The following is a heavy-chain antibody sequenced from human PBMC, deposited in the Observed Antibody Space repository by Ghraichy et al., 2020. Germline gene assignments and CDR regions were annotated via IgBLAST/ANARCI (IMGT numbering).Heavy chain of an antibody. CDR3: AKESVDTALDP. D-gene: IGHD5-18*01. CDR2: ISYDGSNN. CDR1: GFTFSSYG. J-gene: IGHJ5*02. Sequence: GGSLRLSCAASGFTFSSYGMHWVRQAPGKGLEWVAVISYDGSNNYYADSVKGRFTISRDNSKNTLYLQMNSLRAEDTAVYYCAKESVDTALDPWGQGTLVTVSS. V-gene: IGHV3-30*18.